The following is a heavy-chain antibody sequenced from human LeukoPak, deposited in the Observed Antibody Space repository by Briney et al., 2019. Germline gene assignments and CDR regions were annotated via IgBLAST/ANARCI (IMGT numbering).Heavy chain of an antibody. CDR2: ISSSSSYI. D-gene: IGHD6-13*01. V-gene: IGHV3-21*01. J-gene: IGHJ4*02. CDR1: GFTFSSYS. CDR3: AREISSSWYYFDY. Sequence: GGSLRLFCAASGFTFSSYSMNWVRQAPGKGLEWVSSISSSSSYIYYADSVKGRFTISRDNAKNSLYLQMNSLRAEDTAVYYCAREISSSWYYFDYWGQGTLVTVSS.